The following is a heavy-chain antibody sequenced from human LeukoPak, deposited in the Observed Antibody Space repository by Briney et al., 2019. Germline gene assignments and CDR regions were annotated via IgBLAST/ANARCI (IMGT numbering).Heavy chain of an antibody. CDR1: GFTFSSYE. CDR2: ISSSGSTI. D-gene: IGHD1-14*01. Sequence: EVQLVESGGGLVQSGGSLRLSCAASGFTFSSYEMNWVRQAPGKGLEWVSYISSSGSTIYYADSVKGRFTISRDNAKNSLYLQMNSLRAEDTAVYYCARVSEYNWFDPWAREPWSPSP. J-gene: IGHJ5*02. V-gene: IGHV3-48*03. CDR3: ARVSEYNWFDP.